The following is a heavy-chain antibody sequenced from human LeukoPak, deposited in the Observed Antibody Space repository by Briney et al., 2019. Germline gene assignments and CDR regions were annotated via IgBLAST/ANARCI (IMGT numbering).Heavy chain of an antibody. Sequence: GGSLRLSCAASGFTVSSNYMSWVRQAPGKGLEWVSVIYSGGSTYYADSVKGRFTISRDNSKNTLYLQMNSLRAEDTAVYYCAREDGYNSGPFDYRGQGTLVTVSS. J-gene: IGHJ4*02. V-gene: IGHV3-66*02. CDR2: IYSGGST. CDR3: AREDGYNSGPFDY. CDR1: GFTVSSNY. D-gene: IGHD5-24*01.